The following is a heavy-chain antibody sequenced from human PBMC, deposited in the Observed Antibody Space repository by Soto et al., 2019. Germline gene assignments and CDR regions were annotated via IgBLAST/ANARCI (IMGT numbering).Heavy chain of an antibody. V-gene: IGHV3-33*01. CDR1: GFTFSTYG. Sequence: GGSLRLSCAASGFTFSTYGMHWVRQAPGKGLERVAAIWSDGSKRYNVDSVKGRFTISRDNSKNTLYLQMNSLRAEDTAVYYCARDPPDDSSGHYSFDYWGQGTLVTVSS. CDR3: ARDPPDDSSGHYSFDY. D-gene: IGHD3-22*01. J-gene: IGHJ4*02. CDR2: IWSDGSKR.